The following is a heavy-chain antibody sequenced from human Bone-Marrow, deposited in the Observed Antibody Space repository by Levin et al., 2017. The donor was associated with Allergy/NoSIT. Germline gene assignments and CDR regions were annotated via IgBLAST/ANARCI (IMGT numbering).Heavy chain of an antibody. Sequence: GESLKISCDASGFTFSSYGIIWVRQAPGKGLEWVSYIGADNTTIYYADSVKGRFTISRDNVKKSLFLQMNSLRGEDTAVYYCAREEGVLRYNWFDSWGQGTLVTVSS. CDR1: GFTFSSYG. D-gene: IGHD3-16*01. J-gene: IGHJ5*01. CDR3: AREEGVLRYNWFDS. CDR2: IGADNTTI. V-gene: IGHV3-48*01.